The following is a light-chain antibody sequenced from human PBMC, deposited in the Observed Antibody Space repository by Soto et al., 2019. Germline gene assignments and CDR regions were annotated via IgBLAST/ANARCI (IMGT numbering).Light chain of an antibody. CDR1: QTINTY. Sequence: DIQMTQSPSSLSASVGDSVTISCRAGQTINTYLNWYQQKPGQAPKVLIFAISTLQPGAPSRFRGSGSGTEFSLTISSLHPEDAATYYCQQSYSMPPWTFGQGTKVQIK. CDR2: AIS. J-gene: IGKJ1*01. CDR3: QQSYSMPPWT. V-gene: IGKV1-39*01.